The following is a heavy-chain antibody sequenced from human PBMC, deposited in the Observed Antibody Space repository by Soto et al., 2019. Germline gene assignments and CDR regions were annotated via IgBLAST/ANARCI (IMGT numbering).Heavy chain of an antibody. CDR1: GGSISSSSYY. CDR3: ASLYYDFWSGYFDYWGQGTLVTQPWIDY. V-gene: IGHV4-39*01. J-gene: IGHJ4*02. Sequence: QLQLQESGPGLVKPSETLSLTCTVSGGSISSSSYYWGWIRQPPGKGLEWIGSIYYSGSTYYNPSLKSRVTISVDTSKNQFSLKLSSVTAADTAVYYCASLYYDFWSGYFDYWGQGTLVTQPWIDYWGQGTLVTVSS. CDR2: IYYSGST. D-gene: IGHD3-3*01.